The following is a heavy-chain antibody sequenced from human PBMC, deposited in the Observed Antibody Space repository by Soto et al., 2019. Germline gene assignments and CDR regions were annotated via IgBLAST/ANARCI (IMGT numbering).Heavy chain of an antibody. CDR3: AREGRYSSSSEAAYYYYYGMDV. CDR1: GGSISGYY. J-gene: IGHJ6*02. V-gene: IGHV4-59*01. CDR2: IYYSGST. D-gene: IGHD6-6*01. Sequence: PSETLSLTCTLSGGSISGYYWSWIRQPPGKGLEWIGYIYYSGSTNYNPSLKSRVTISVDTSKNQFSLKLSSVTAADTAAYYCAREGRYSSSSEAAYYYYYGMDVWGQGTTVTVSS.